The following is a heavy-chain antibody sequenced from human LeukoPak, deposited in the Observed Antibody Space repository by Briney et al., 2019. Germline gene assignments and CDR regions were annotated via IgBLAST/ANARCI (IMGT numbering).Heavy chain of an antibody. J-gene: IGHJ4*02. Sequence: SETLSLTCTVSGGSISSYYWSWIRQPPGKGLEWFGYIYYSGSTNYNPSLKSRVTISVDTSKNQFSLKLSSVTAADTAVYYCARGGTSSSSTYFDYWGQGTLVTVSS. CDR3: ARGGTSSSSTYFDY. CDR2: IYYSGST. CDR1: GGSISSYY. D-gene: IGHD6-6*01. V-gene: IGHV4-59*01.